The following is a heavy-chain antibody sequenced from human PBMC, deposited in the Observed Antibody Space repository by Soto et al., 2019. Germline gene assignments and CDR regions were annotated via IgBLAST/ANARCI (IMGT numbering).Heavy chain of an antibody. V-gene: IGHV3-13*01. CDR2: IGTAGDT. J-gene: IGHJ4*02. CDR1: GFTFSGFD. CDR3: AKSQEIGTHFFDS. Sequence: PGGSLRLSCEASGFTFSGFDMHWVRQPTGKGLEWVSSIGTAGDTYYAVSVKGRFTISRDNAKNSLSLQMNSLRAGDMAVYFCAKSQEIGTHFFDSWGQGTLVTVS. D-gene: IGHD6-13*01.